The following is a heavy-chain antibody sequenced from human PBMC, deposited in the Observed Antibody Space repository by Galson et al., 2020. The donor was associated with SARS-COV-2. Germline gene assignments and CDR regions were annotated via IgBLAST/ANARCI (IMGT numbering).Heavy chain of an antibody. V-gene: IGHV3-48*01. CDR2: ISSSSSTI. J-gene: IGHJ6*03. Sequence: GGPLTLSCAASGFPFSSYRMNWVRHAPGNALEWVQYISSSSSTIYYADSVKGRFTISRDNAKNSLYLQMNSLRAEDTAVYYCARAPDYYYYYMDVWGKGTTVTISS. CDR1: GFPFSSYR. CDR3: ARAPDYYYYYMDV.